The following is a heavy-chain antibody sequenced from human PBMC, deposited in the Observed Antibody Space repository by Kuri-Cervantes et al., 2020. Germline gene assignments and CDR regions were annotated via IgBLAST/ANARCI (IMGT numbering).Heavy chain of an antibody. Sequence: GESLKISCAASGFTFSSYSMNWVRQAPGKGLEWVSSISSSSTYTYYTDSVKGRFTISRDNARNSLFLQLSSPKADDTAIYYCAKRMSYSSSWYYFDYRGQGTLVTVSS. CDR1: GFTFSSYS. D-gene: IGHD6-13*01. CDR3: AKRMSYSSSWYYFDY. J-gene: IGHJ4*02. V-gene: IGHV3-21*04. CDR2: ISSSSTYT.